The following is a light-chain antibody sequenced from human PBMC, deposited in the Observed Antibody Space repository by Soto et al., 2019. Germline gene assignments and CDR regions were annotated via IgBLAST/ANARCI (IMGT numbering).Light chain of an antibody. CDR1: QGISSY. CDR3: QQLNSYPFT. Sequence: DIQLTQSPSFLSGSVGDRVTITCRASQGISSYLAWYQQKPGKAPKLLIYAASTLQSGVPSRLSGSGSGTEFTLTISSLQPEDFATYYCQQLNSYPFTFGGGTKVDIK. CDR2: AAS. J-gene: IGKJ4*01. V-gene: IGKV1-9*01.